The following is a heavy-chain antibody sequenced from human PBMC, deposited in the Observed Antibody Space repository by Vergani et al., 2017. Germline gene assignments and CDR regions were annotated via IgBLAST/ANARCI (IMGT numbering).Heavy chain of an antibody. D-gene: IGHD5-12*01. CDR2: IYSGGST. J-gene: IGHJ4*02. V-gene: IGHV3-53*02. Sequence: EVQLVETGGGLIQPGGSLRLSCAASGFTVSSNYMSWVRQAPGKGLEWVSVIYSGGSTYYADSVKGRFTISRDNSKNTLYLQMNSLRAEDTAVYYCARDHLESGPGFDYWGQGTLVTVSS. CDR3: ARDHLESGPGFDY. CDR1: GFTVSSNY.